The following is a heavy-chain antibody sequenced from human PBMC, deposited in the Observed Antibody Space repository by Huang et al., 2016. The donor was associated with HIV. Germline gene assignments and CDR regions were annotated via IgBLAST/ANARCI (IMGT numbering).Heavy chain of an antibody. J-gene: IGHJ6*02. CDR2: SNPYNGNT. D-gene: IGHD3-16*02. CDR3: ARDRVPAVRYYYGMDV. CDR1: DYTFTKYG. V-gene: IGHV1-18*04. Sequence: QVHLVQSGVDVKKPGASVKVSCKASDYTFTKYGVSWVRQAPGQGLEWRGRSNPYNGNTNYAQKFQGRVTMTTDKSTNTAYMELGSLRYDDTAVYYCARDRVPAVRYYYGMDVWGQGTTVTVTS.